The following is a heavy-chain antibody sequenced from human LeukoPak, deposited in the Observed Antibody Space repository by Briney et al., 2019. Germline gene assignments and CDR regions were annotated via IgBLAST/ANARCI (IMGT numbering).Heavy chain of an antibody. CDR2: INPSGTST. V-gene: IGHV1-46*01. Sequence: GSSVKVPCKASGFTFTSYYMHWVRQAPGQGLEWMGLINPSGTSTNYAQKFQGRVTMTRDTSTSTVYMELSSLRSEDTAVYYCAREFRGGYFDYWGQGTLVTVSS. CDR1: GFTFTSYY. D-gene: IGHD2-21*01. J-gene: IGHJ4*02. CDR3: AREFRGGYFDY.